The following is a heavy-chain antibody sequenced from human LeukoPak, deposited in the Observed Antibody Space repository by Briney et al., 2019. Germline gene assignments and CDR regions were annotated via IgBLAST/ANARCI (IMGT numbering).Heavy chain of an antibody. V-gene: IGHV3-23*01. D-gene: IGHD2-2*01. CDR1: GFTFGSFA. CDR2: ISASGYYI. CDR3: ARDGSWGDYQFYFYMDV. Sequence: GGSLRLSCEASGFTFGSFAMSWVRQAPGKGLEWLSGISASGYYIYYADSVKGRFTTSRDNSKNTLYIEMNSLRAEDTAVYYCARDGSWGDYQFYFYMDVWGKGTTVTVSS. J-gene: IGHJ6*03.